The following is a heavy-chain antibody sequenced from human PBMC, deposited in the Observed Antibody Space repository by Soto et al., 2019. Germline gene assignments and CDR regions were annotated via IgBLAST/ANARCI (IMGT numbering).Heavy chain of an antibody. V-gene: IGHV1-2*02. D-gene: IGHD3-22*01. CDR2: INPNSSGT. J-gene: IGHJ6*02. CDR3: ARDLIVDGPANYGMDV. CDR1: GYSLRSNY. Sequence: QVQLVQSGAEVKKPGASVKVSCKASGYSLRSNYVHWVRQAPGQVLEWMGWINPNSSGTVYAQKFQGRVSMTRDASLTTAYMALNRLRSADTAVYYCARDLIVDGPANYGMDVWGQGTTVTVSS.